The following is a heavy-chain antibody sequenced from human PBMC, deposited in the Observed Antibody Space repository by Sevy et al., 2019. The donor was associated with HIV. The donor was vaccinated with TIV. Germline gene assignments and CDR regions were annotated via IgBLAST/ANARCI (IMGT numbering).Heavy chain of an antibody. CDR3: ATITPVLRYFDWLPTYFDY. D-gene: IGHD3-9*01. CDR1: GYSFTSYW. Sequence: GESLKISCKGSGYSFTSYWIGWVRQMPGKGLEWMGIIYPGDSDTRYSPSFQGQVTISADKSISTAYLQWSSLKASDTAMYYCATITPVLRYFDWLPTYFDYWGQGTLVTVSS. J-gene: IGHJ4*02. CDR2: IYPGDSDT. V-gene: IGHV5-51*01.